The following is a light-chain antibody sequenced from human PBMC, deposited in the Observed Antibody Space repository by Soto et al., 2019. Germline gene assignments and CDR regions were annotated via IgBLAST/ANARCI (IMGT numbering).Light chain of an antibody. J-gene: IGLJ2*01. CDR1: SSNIGTND. V-gene: IGLV1-47*01. CDR3: ASWDYSLSGVL. Sequence: QSVLTQPPSASGTPGQRVTISCSGSSSNIGTNDAFWYQQLPGTAPKLLIYRSNQRPAGVPDRFSGSKSGTSASLAISGLRSEYEADYYCASWDYSLSGVLFGGGTKLTVL. CDR2: RSN.